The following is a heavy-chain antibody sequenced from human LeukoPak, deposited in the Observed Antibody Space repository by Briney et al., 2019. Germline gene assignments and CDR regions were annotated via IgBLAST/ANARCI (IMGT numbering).Heavy chain of an antibody. CDR2: IKQDGSEK. CDR1: GFTFSSYW. Sequence: TGGSLRLSCAASGFTFSSYWMSWVRQAPGKGLEWVANIKQDGSEKYYGDSVKGRFTISRDNAKNSLYLQMNSLRAEDTAVYYCARARGYIRGVLNFDYWGQGTLVTVSS. J-gene: IGHJ4*02. D-gene: IGHD3-10*01. V-gene: IGHV3-7*01. CDR3: ARARGYIRGVLNFDY.